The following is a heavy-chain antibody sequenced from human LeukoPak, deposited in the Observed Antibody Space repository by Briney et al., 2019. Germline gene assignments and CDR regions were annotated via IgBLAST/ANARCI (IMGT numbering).Heavy chain of an antibody. CDR3: ARVAEWSGYLDWFDP. Sequence: PSETLSLTCTVSGYSISSGYYWGWIRQPPGKGLEWIGSIYHSGSTYYNPSLKSRVTISVDTSKNQFSLKLSSVTAADTAVYYCARVAEWSGYLDWFDPWGQGTLVTVSS. CDR1: GYSISSGYY. D-gene: IGHD3-3*01. CDR2: IYHSGST. V-gene: IGHV4-38-2*02. J-gene: IGHJ5*02.